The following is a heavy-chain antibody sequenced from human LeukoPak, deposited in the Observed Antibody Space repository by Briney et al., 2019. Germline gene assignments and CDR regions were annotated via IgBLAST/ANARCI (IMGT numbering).Heavy chain of an antibody. Sequence: PGGSLRLSCTVSGFTVSTNSMSWVRQAPGKGLEWVSAISGSGGSTYYADSVKGRFTISRDNSKNTLYLQMNSLRAEDTAVYYCAKDPPRIAATYYFDYWGQGTLVTVSS. CDR3: AKDPPRIAATYYFDY. J-gene: IGHJ4*02. CDR1: GFTVSTNS. D-gene: IGHD6-25*01. CDR2: ISGSGGST. V-gene: IGHV3-23*01.